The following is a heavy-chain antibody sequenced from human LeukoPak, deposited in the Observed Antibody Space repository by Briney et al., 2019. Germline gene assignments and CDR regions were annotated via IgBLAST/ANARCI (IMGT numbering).Heavy chain of an antibody. J-gene: IGHJ4*02. CDR3: ATYRGAHHKTFDD. CDR2: IKQDGSEK. CDR1: GFTFSSYW. Sequence: PGGSLRLSCAASGFTFSSYWMSWVRQAPGKGLEWVANIKQDGSEKCYVDSVKGRFTISRDNANSSLYLQLNSLRAEDTAVYYCATYRGAHHKTFDDWGQGTLVTVSS. D-gene: IGHD5-18*01. V-gene: IGHV3-7*01.